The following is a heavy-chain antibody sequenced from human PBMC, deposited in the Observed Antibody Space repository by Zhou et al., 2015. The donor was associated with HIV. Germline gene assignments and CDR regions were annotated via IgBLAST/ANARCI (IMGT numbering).Heavy chain of an antibody. J-gene: IGHJ4*02. Sequence: QVQLVESGGGLVKPGGSLRLSCTASGFTFSDYFMVWIRQAPGKGLECVSYISDSGSDKSYADSVKGRFTISRDNAKKSLFLQMNSLRVEDTAIYYCAKSGRVGPEDYFDYWGQGALVTVSS. V-gene: IGHV3-11*01. CDR1: GFTFSDYF. CDR3: AKSGRVGPEDYFDY. CDR2: ISDSGSDK. D-gene: IGHD1-26*01.